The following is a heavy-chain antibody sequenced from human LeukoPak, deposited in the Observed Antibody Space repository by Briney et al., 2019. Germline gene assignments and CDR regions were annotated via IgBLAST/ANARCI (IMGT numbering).Heavy chain of an antibody. CDR2: IGTAGDP. D-gene: IGHD6-19*01. J-gene: IGHJ3*02. V-gene: IGHV3-13*05. CDR3: ARSSVSYGDAFGI. CDR1: GFTFGSYD. Sequence: GGSLRLSCAAPGFTFGSYDMHWVRHATGKGLEWVSAIGTAGDPSYPGSVKGRVTISRENAKNSLYLQMISLGAGDTAVYYCARSSVSYGDAFGIWGQRTMVTVSS.